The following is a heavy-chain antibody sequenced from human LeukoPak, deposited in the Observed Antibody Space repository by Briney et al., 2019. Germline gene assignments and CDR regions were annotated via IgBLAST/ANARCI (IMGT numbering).Heavy chain of an antibody. CDR3: ARLGSSWSFDY. V-gene: IGHV3-33*01. CDR2: IWYDGSNK. J-gene: IGHJ4*02. Sequence: GGSLRLSCAASGFTFSSFGIYWVRQAPGKGLEWVAVIWYDGSNKYYADSVKGRFTMSRDNSQNTLYLQMNSLRAEDTAVYYCARLGSSWSFDYWGQGTLVTVSS. D-gene: IGHD6-13*01. CDR1: GFTFSSFG.